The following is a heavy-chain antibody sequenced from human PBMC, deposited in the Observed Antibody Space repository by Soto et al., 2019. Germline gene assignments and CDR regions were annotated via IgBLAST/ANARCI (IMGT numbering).Heavy chain of an antibody. CDR1: GYTFTNYD. V-gene: IGHV1-18*04. D-gene: IGHD3-10*02. CDR3: ARVVPGAVPWFDS. CDR2: ITPYNGNT. J-gene: IGHJ5*01. Sequence: GASVKVSCKTSGYTFTNYDVTWVRQAPGRGLEWMGWITPYNGNTHYAPHLQGRITLATDTSTNTAYLDLTNLTSDDTAMYHCARVVPGAVPWFDSWGLGTPVTVSS.